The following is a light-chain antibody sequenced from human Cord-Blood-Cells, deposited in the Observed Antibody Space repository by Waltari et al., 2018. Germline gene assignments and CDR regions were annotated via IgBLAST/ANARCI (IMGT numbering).Light chain of an antibody. CDR3: QQRSNWLT. J-gene: IGKJ4*01. CDR1: QSVSSY. V-gene: IGKV3-11*01. CDR2: DAS. Sequence: EIVLTQSPATLSLSPGERATLLCRASQSVSSYLSWYQQKPGQAPRLLIYDASNRATGIPARFSGSRSGTDFTLTISSLEPEDFAVYYCQQRSNWLTFGGGTKVEIK.